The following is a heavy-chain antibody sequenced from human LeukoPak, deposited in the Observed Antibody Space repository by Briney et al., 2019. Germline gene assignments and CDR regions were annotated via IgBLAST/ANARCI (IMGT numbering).Heavy chain of an antibody. CDR2: ISAYNGNT. V-gene: IGHV1-18*01. CDR1: GYTFTSYG. J-gene: IGHJ5*02. Sequence: ASVKVSCKASGYTFTSYGISWVRQAPGQGLEWMGWISAYNGNTNYAQKLQGRVTMTTDTSTSTAYMELRSLRSDDTAVYYCAQSVELVPFGPWGQRTLVTVSS. CDR3: AQSVELVPFGP. D-gene: IGHD3-10*01.